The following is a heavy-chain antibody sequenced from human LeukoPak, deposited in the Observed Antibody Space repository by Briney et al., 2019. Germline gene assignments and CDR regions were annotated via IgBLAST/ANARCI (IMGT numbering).Heavy chain of an antibody. D-gene: IGHD6-19*01. CDR2: ISNNGGST. J-gene: IGHJ4*02. Sequence: GGSLRLSCAASGFTFSSYAMHWVRQAPGKGLEYVSAISNNGGSTFYADSVKGRFTISRDNSKNTLYLQMGSLRAEDMAVYYCARGEYSIGWRTDYYFDYWGQGTLVTVSS. CDR1: GFTFSSYA. V-gene: IGHV3-64*02. CDR3: ARGEYSIGWRTDYYFDY.